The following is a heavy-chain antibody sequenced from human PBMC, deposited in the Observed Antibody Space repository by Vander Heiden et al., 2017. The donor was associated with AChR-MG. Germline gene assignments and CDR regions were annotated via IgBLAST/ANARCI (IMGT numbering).Heavy chain of an antibody. V-gene: IGHV1-2*02. CDR3: ARDPYSYGSPNWFDP. CDR2: SNPNSGGT. Sequence: QVQLVQSGAEVKKPGASVKVSCKASGYTFTGYYIHWERQAPGQGLDWMGGSNPNSGGTNYAQKLQGRVTMTMDTSISTAYMELSRLRSDDTAVYYCARDPYSYGSPNWFDPWGQGTLVTVSS. J-gene: IGHJ5*02. D-gene: IGHD5-18*01. CDR1: GYTFTGYY.